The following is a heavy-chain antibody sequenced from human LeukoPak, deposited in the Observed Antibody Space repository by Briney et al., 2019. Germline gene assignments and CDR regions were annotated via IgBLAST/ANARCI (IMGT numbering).Heavy chain of an antibody. CDR3: ATSRYGDLEDY. Sequence: GRSLRLSCAASGFTFSSYAMHWVRQAPGKGLEWVAVIWYDGSNKYYADSVKGRFTISRDNSKNTLYLQMNSLRAEDTAVYYCATSRYGDLEDYWGQGTLVTVSS. V-gene: IGHV3-33*08. CDR1: GFTFSSYA. J-gene: IGHJ4*02. D-gene: IGHD4-17*01. CDR2: IWYDGSNK.